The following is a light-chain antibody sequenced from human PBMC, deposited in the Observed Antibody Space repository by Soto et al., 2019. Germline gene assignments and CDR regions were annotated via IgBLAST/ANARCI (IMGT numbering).Light chain of an antibody. J-gene: IGLJ3*02. V-gene: IGLV2-8*01. CDR2: EVT. CDR3: SPFAAGENPIV. Sequence: QSALTQPPSASGSLGQSVTISCTGTSSDVGGYNYVSWHQQHPGKAPKVMIYEVTKRPPGVPDCFSGSKSGNTASLTASGLQAEEEADYYSSPFAAGENPIVLGGGTTLT. CDR1: SSDVGGYNY.